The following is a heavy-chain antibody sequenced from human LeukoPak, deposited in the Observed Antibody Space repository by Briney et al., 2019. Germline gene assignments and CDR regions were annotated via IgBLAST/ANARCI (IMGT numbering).Heavy chain of an antibody. CDR1: GGSFSGYY. Sequence: SGTLSLTCAVYGGSFSGYYWSWVRPTPGEGVEWSGEINHSGSTNYNPSLKSRVTISVDASKNQFSLKLRSVTAADTAVYYCARPGSSSWRGGFDYWGQGTLVTVSS. CDR2: INHSGST. V-gene: IGHV4-34*01. D-gene: IGHD6-13*01. J-gene: IGHJ4*02. CDR3: ARPGSSSWRGGFDY.